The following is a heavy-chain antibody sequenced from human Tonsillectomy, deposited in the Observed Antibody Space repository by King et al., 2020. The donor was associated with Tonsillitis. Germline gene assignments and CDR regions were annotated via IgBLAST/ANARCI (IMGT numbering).Heavy chain of an antibody. V-gene: IGHV1-69*09. CDR1: GGTFSSYA. Sequence: QLVQSGAEVKKPGSSVKVSCKASGGTFSSYAISWVRQAPGQGLEWMGRIIPILGIANYAQKFQGRVTITADKSTSTAYMELSSLRSEDTAVYYCASGGSARADYFDYWGQGTLVTVSS. CDR3: ASGGSARADYFDY. J-gene: IGHJ4*02. CDR2: IIPILGIA. D-gene: IGHD3-16*01.